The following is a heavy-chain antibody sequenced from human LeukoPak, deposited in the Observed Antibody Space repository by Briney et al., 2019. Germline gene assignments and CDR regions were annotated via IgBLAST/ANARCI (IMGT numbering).Heavy chain of an antibody. CDR2: VNADGGNT. D-gene: IGHD1-26*01. J-gene: IGHJ4*02. CDR3: TKRVKYGGTWDHFAD. Sequence: GGSLRLSCAASGFTFDNYRMSWVRQAPGKGLEWVSTVNADGGNTYYADSVKGRFTISRDNSKSTLILQMNSLRVEDTALYYCTKRVKYGGTWDHFADWGQGTLVAVSS. CDR1: GFTFDNYR. V-gene: IGHV3-23*01.